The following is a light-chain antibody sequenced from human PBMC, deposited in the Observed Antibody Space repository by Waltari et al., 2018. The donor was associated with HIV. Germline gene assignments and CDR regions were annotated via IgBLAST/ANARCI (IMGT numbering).Light chain of an antibody. Sequence: QSALTQPPSASGSLGQSVTISCTGTGSDIGGFDYVSWFQQHPGKGPKLIIYEVTQRPSGVPDRFSGSKSGNTASLTVSGLQADDEADYYCSSYESINNHVVFGGGTSLTVL. J-gene: IGLJ2*01. CDR3: SSYESINNHVV. CDR2: EVT. V-gene: IGLV2-8*01. CDR1: GSDIGGFDY.